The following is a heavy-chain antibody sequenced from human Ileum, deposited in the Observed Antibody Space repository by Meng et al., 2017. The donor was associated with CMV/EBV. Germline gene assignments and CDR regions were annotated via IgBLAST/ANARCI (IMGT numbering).Heavy chain of an antibody. Sequence: SRYTFTAYFILWVRPAPGQGLQWMGWIRPDRGGTEYAPNFQGRVTMTRATSINTVYMEMNSLTSDDTAVYYCARGSDIASPMRLLDYWGQGNLVTVSS. J-gene: IGHJ4*01. CDR2: IRPDRGGT. CDR3: ARGSDIASPMRLLDY. CDR1: RYTFTAYF. D-gene: IGHD2-15*01. V-gene: IGHV1-2*02.